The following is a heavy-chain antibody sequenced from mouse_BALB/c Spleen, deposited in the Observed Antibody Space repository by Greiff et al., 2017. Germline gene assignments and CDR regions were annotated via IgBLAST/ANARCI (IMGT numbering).Heavy chain of an antibody. Sequence: EGQLQQSGAELVRSGASVKLSCTASGFNIKDYYMHWVKQRPEQGLEWIGWIDPENGDTEYAPKFQGKATMTADTSSNTAYLQLSSLTSEDTAVYYCNARGKDFDYWGQGTTLTVSS. CDR2: IDPENGDT. J-gene: IGHJ2*01. CDR3: NARGKDFDY. CDR1: GFNIKDYY. V-gene: IGHV14-4*02.